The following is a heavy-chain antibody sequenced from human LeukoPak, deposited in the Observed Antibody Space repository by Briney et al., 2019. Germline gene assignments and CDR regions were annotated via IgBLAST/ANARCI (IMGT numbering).Heavy chain of an antibody. D-gene: IGHD3-9*01. Sequence: SVKVSCKSSGGTLSSYAIIWVRQAPGQGLEWIGGVSPIFGTANYAQKFQGRVTITADESTSTAYMEVSSLRSEYTAVYYCARDELRYFDSLDHYDAFDIWGQGTMVTVSS. CDR1: GGTLSSYA. CDR2: VSPIFGTA. CDR3: ARDELRYFDSLDHYDAFDI. V-gene: IGHV1-69*13. J-gene: IGHJ3*02.